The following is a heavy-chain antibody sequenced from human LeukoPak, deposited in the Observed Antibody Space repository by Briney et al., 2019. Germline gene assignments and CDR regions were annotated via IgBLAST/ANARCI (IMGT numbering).Heavy chain of an antibody. D-gene: IGHD3-22*01. Sequence: PSETLSLTCSVSGGSLSSSSYYWGWIRQAQGRGLEWIGNIYYSGSTYYSPSLKSRVTISLDTSKNQFSLKLNSVTAADTAVYYCARQFYESRSPHAKYFQQWGQGTLVTVSS. J-gene: IGHJ1*01. CDR2: IYYSGST. CDR3: ARQFYESRSPHAKYFQQ. CDR1: GGSLSSSSYY. V-gene: IGHV4-39*01.